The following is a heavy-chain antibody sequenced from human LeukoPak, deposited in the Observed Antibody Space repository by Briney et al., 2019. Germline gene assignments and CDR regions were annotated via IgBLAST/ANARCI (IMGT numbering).Heavy chain of an antibody. V-gene: IGHV3-23*01. J-gene: IGHJ4*02. D-gene: IGHD4-23*01. CDR1: GFTFSSYA. CDR2: ISGSGGST. CDR3: ARRAGGYSHPYDY. Sequence: PGGSLRLSCAASGFTFSSYAMRWVRQAPGKGLEWVSAISGSGGSTYYADSVKGRFTISRDNSKNTLYLQMNSLRAEDTAVYYCARRAGGYSHPYDYWGQGILVTVSS.